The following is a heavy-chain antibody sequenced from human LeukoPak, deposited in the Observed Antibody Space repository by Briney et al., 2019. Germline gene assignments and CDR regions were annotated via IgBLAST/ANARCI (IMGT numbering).Heavy chain of an antibody. CDR2: ISYDGSNK. CDR1: GFTFSSYG. CDR3: AKDVSGWYDR. D-gene: IGHD3-3*01. J-gene: IGHJ5*02. Sequence: GRSLRLSCAASGFTFSSYGMHWVRQAPGKGLEWVAVISYDGSNKYYADSVKGRFTISRDNSKNTLYLQMNSLRAEDTAVYYCAKDVSGWYDRLGQGTLVTVSS. V-gene: IGHV3-30*18.